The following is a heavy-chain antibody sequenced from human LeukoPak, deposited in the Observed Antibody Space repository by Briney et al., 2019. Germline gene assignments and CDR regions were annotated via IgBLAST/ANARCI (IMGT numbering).Heavy chain of an antibody. CDR3: ARPYYYDSRIDT. CDR1: GGSSSSGDYY. V-gene: IGHV4-30-4*02. J-gene: IGHJ5*02. CDR2: TYYSRST. Sequence: SETLSLTCTVSGGSSSSGDYYWSWIRQPPGKGLEWIGYTYYSRSTYYNPSLKNRVSISVDTCMSQFSLDLSSVTAADTVVYYCARPYYYDSRIDTWGPGNLVTVSS. D-gene: IGHD3-22*01.